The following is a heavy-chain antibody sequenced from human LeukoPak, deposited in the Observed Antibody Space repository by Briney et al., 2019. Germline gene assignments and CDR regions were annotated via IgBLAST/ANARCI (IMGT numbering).Heavy chain of an antibody. J-gene: IGHJ4*02. Sequence: SEPLSLTCTVSGGSISSSSYYWGWIRQPPGKGLEWIGSIYYSGSTYYNPSLKSRVTISVDTSKNQFSLKLSSVTAADTAVYYCARHEWATPMVVSAFDYCGQGTLVTVSS. CDR3: ARHEWATPMVVSAFDY. CDR1: GGSISSSSYY. V-gene: IGHV4-39*01. CDR2: IYYSGST. D-gene: IGHD2-8*02.